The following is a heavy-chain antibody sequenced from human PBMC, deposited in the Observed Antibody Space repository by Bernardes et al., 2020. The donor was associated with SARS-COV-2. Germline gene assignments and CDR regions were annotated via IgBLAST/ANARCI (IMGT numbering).Heavy chain of an antibody. CDR1: GYTFTHYY. J-gene: IGHJ4*02. D-gene: IGHD3-10*01. CDR2: INPSSGVT. CDR3: ARGPISSIDY. Sequence: ASVKVSCKASGYTFTHYYIPWVRQAPGQGFEWMGWINPSSGVTNYAQKFQGGVTMTRDTSIRTAYMELSSLRADDTAVFYCARGPISSIDYWGQGSLVTVSS. V-gene: IGHV1-2*02.